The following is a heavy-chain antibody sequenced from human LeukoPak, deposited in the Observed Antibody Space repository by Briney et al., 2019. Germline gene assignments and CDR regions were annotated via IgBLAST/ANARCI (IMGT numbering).Heavy chain of an antibody. V-gene: IGHV4-59*01. D-gene: IGHD1-26*01. J-gene: IGHJ4*02. CDR3: ARDLWESYFDY. CDR2: FSNSGST. CDR1: GGSISTYY. Sequence: KTSETLSLTCGVSGGSISTYYWSWIRQPPGKGLEWIGYFSNSGSTNYNPSLKSRVSMSVDTSKNQFSLKLSSVTSADTAVYFCARDLWESYFDYWGQGTLVTVSS.